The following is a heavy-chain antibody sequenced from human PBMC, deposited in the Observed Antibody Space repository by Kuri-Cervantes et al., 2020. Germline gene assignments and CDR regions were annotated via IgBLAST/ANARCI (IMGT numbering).Heavy chain of an antibody. CDR3: AREQRGQLLPRNNWFGP. CDR2: ISGSGGST. Sequence: GESLKISCAASGFTFSSYAMSWVRQAPGKGLEWVSAISGSGGSTYYADSVKGRFTISRDNAKNSLYLQMNSLRAEDTAVYYCAREQRGQLLPRNNWFGPWGQGTLVTVSS. D-gene: IGHD2-2*01. V-gene: IGHV3-23*01. CDR1: GFTFSSYA. J-gene: IGHJ5*02.